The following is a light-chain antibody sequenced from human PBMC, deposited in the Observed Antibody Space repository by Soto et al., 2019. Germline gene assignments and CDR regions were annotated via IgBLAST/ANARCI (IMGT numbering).Light chain of an antibody. Sequence: DIQMTQSPSTLSGSVGDRVTITCRASQTISSWLAWYQQKPGKAPKLLIYKGSTFKSGVPSRFSGSGSGTEFTLTISSLQPDDFATYYCQHYNSYSEAFGQGTKVELK. CDR2: KGS. J-gene: IGKJ1*01. V-gene: IGKV1-5*03. CDR3: QHYNSYSEA. CDR1: QTISSW.